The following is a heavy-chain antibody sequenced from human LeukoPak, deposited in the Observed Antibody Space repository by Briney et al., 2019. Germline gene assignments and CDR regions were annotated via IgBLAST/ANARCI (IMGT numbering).Heavy chain of an antibody. CDR2: ISSSSSYI. CDR3: AREVLVLTDFDY. V-gene: IGHV3-21*01. CDR1: GFTFSSYS. D-gene: IGHD4/OR15-4a*01. J-gene: IGHJ4*02. Sequence: GGSLRLSCAASGFTFSSYSMNWVRQAPGKGLEWVSSISSSSSYIYYADSVKGRFTIFIDNAKNSLYLQMNSLRAEDTAVYYCAREVLVLTDFDYWGQGTLVTVSS.